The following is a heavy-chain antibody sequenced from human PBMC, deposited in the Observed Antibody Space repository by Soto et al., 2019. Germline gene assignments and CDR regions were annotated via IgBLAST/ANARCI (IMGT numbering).Heavy chain of an antibody. CDR2: IYYSGST. V-gene: IGHV4-39*01. CDR1: GGSISSSSYY. Sequence: SETLSLTCTVSGGSISSSSYYWGWIRQPPGKGLEWIGSIYYSGSTYYNPSLKSRVTISVDTSKNQFSLKLSSVTAADTAVYYCARGDVAAGTSNWFDPWGQGTLVTVSS. D-gene: IGHD6-13*01. CDR3: ARGDVAAGTSNWFDP. J-gene: IGHJ5*02.